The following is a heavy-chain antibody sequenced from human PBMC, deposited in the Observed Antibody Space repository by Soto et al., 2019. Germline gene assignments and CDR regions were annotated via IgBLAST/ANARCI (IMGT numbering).Heavy chain of an antibody. J-gene: IGHJ4*02. CDR2: IIPIFGTA. V-gene: IGHV1-69*13. CDR3: ARGWGYDSNDYYYAY. D-gene: IGHD3-22*01. Sequence: SVKVSCKASGGTFSRHAISWVRQAPGQGLEWMGGIIPIFGTANHAQKFQGRVTIIADESTSTVYMELSSLRSEDTAMYYCARGWGYDSNDYYYAYWGQGTLVTVSS. CDR1: GGTFSRHA.